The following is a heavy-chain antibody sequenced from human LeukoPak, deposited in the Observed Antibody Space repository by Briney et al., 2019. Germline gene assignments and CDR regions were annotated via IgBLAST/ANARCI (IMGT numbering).Heavy chain of an antibody. CDR3: AKDLGSRKLNWFDP. Sequence: PGGSPRLSCAASGFTFSSYAMSWVRQAPGKGLEWVSAISGSGGSTYYADSVKGRFTISRDNSKNTLYLQMNSLRAEDTAVYYCAKDLGSRKLNWFDPWGQGTLVTVSS. CDR1: GFTFSSYA. CDR2: ISGSGGST. V-gene: IGHV3-23*01. J-gene: IGHJ5*02. D-gene: IGHD2-15*01.